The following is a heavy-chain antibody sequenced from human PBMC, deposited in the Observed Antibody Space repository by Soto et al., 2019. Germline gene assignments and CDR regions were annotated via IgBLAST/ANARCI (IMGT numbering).Heavy chain of an antibody. Sequence: QVHLVQSGAEVKKPGTSVKVSCTASGYSFATYAIHWVRQAPGQGLEWMGWINPATGNTEYSDKFQDRVTFTRDTSATTAYMALRGLRSEDTAVYYCARRYKSAGWLEPWGQGTLVTVSS. CDR3: ARRYKSAGWLEP. CDR1: GYSFATYA. D-gene: IGHD1-1*01. V-gene: IGHV1-3*01. J-gene: IGHJ5*02. CDR2: INPATGNT.